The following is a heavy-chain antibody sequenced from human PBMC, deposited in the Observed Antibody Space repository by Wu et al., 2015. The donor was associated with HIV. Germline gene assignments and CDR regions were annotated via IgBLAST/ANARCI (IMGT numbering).Heavy chain of an antibody. Sequence: QVQLVQSGAEVKKPGSSVKVSCKASGGTFSTYGINWVRQGPGQGLEWMGGIIPIFGTANYAQKFQGRVTITTDESTSTAYLELSSLKFEDTAVYYCVRSYIAVAENNWFDRWGQGTLVTVSS. V-gene: IGHV1-69*05. J-gene: IGHJ5*02. CDR1: GGTFSTYG. CDR2: IIPIFGTA. CDR3: VRSYIAVAENNWFDR. D-gene: IGHD6-19*01.